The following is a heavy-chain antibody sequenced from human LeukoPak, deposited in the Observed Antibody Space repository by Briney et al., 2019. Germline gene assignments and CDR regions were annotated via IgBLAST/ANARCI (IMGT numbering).Heavy chain of an antibody. J-gene: IGHJ1*01. V-gene: IGHV3-43D*03. Sequence: PGGSLRLSCAASGFTFDDYAMHWVRQAPGKGLEWVSLISWDGGSTYYADSVKGRFTISRDNSKNSLSLQMNSLRAEDTALYYCAKEITISADRGLSWGQGTLVTVSS. D-gene: IGHD6-25*01. CDR3: AKEITISADRGLS. CDR1: GFTFDDYA. CDR2: ISWDGGST.